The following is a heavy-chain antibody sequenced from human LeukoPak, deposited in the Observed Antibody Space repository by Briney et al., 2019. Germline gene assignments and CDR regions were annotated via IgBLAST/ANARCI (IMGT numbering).Heavy chain of an antibody. CDR2: IYYSGST. J-gene: IGHJ6*03. V-gene: IGHV4-59*01. D-gene: IGHD3-16*01. Sequence: PSETLSLTCTVSGGSISSYYWSWIRQPPGKGLEWIGYIYYSGSTNYNPSLKSRVTISVDTSKNQFSLKLSSVTAADTAVYYCARGGGLGIGNYYYYYCMDVWGKGTTVTVSS. CDR3: ARGGGLGIGNYYYYYCMDV. CDR1: GGSISSYY.